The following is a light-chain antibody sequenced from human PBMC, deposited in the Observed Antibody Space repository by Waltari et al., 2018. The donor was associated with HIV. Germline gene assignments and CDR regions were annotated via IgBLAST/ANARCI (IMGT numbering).Light chain of an antibody. CDR1: SLRSYY. J-gene: IGLJ1*01. V-gene: IGLV3-19*01. Sequence: SSELTQDPAVSVALGQTVRITCQGVSLRSYYASWYQLQPGQAPMLVISGKNIRPSGIPDRFSVSSSGNTASLTITGAQAEDEADYYCNSRDSSGNHYVFGNGTKVTVL. CDR3: NSRDSSGNHYV. CDR2: GKN.